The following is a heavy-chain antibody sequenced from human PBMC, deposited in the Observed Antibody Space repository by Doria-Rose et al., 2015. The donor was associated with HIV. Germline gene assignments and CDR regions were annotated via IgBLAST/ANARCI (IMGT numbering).Heavy chain of an antibody. J-gene: IGHJ4*02. V-gene: IGHV3-33*06. CDR2: IWYDGSKK. Sequence: WVRQAPGTGLEWVAVIWYDGSKKYYADSVKGRFTISRDNSKNTLYLQMNSLRAEDTAVYYCAKDNSLYDYWSGPDYWGQGTLVTVSS. CDR3: AKDNSLYDYWSGPDY. D-gene: IGHD3-3*01.